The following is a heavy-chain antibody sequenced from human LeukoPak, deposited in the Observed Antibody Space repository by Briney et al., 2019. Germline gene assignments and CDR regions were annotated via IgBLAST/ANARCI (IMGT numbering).Heavy chain of an antibody. V-gene: IGHV4-31*03. Sequence: PSETLSLTCTVSGGSISSGGYYWSWIRQHPGKGLEWIGYIYYSGSTYYNPSLKSRVTISVDTSKNQFSLKLSSVTAADTAVYYCAGAPTAPDYYYGMDVWGQGTTVTVSS. CDR3: AGAPTAPDYYYGMDV. D-gene: IGHD2-21*02. CDR1: GGSISSGGYY. J-gene: IGHJ6*02. CDR2: IYYSGST.